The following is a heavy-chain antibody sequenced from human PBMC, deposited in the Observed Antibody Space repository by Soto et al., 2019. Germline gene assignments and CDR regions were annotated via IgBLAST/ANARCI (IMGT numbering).Heavy chain of an antibody. Sequence: GASVKVSCKASGYTFTGYYMHWVRQAPGQGLEWMGWINPNSGGTNYAQKFQGRVTMTRDTSISTAYMELSRLRSDDTAVYYCARTSGRYYDGSGYLGYWGQGTLVTVSS. CDR1: GYTFTGYY. V-gene: IGHV1-2*02. CDR2: INPNSGGT. D-gene: IGHD3-22*01. CDR3: ARTSGRYYDGSGYLGY. J-gene: IGHJ4*02.